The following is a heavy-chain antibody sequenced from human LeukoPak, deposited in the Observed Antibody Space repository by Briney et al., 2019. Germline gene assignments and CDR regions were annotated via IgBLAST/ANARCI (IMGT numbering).Heavy chain of an antibody. Sequence: GGSLRLSCAASGFTFSNYAMSWVRQAPGKGLEWVSFISSGGTTTDYADSVKGRFTVSRDNTKNLVYLHMNSLRAEDSALYYCARDLFSVVPSPYFDLWGQGTLVTVSS. D-gene: IGHD2-15*01. J-gene: IGHJ4*02. CDR1: GFTFSNYA. V-gene: IGHV3-11*04. CDR2: ISSGGTTT. CDR3: ARDLFSVVPSPYFDL.